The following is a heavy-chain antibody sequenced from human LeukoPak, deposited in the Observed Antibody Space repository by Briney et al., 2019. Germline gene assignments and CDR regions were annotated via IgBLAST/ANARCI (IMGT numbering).Heavy chain of an antibody. Sequence: KPAETLSLTCAGYGVSFSGYYWSWVRQSPGKGLEWVGEINQSGSTNYNPSLKSRVTISVDTSKTQFSLKLSSVTAADTAVYYCARHGRIAVAVDYWGQGTLVTVPS. CDR3: ARHGRIAVAVDY. CDR1: GVSFSGYY. V-gene: IGHV4-34*01. J-gene: IGHJ4*02. D-gene: IGHD6-19*01. CDR2: INQSGST.